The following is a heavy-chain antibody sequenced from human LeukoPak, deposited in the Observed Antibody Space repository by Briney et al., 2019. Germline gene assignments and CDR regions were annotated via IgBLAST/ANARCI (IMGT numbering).Heavy chain of an antibody. J-gene: IGHJ4*02. CDR1: GFTFSSYW. V-gene: IGHV3-74*01. CDR3: ARVDDSSGYYYFDY. Sequence: GGSLRLSCAASGFTFSSYWMHWVRQAPGKGLVWVSRINSDGSSTSYADSVKGRFTISRDNAKNTLYLQMNSLRAEDTAVYYCARVDDSSGYYYFDYWGQGTLVTVSS. CDR2: INSDGSST. D-gene: IGHD3-22*01.